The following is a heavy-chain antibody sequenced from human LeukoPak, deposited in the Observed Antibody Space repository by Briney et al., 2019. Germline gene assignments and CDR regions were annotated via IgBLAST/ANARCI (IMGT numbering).Heavy chain of an antibody. CDR2: IIPIFGTA. J-gene: IGHJ4*02. V-gene: IGHV1-69*15. CDR1: GGTFSSYA. CDR3: ARDRYGSSGYYKD. Sequence: GASVKVSCKASGGTFSSYAISWVRQAPGQGLEWMGRIIPIFGTANYAQKFQGRVTINPDESTSTAYMELSSLRSEDTAVYYCARDRYGSSGYYKDWGQGTLVTFSS. D-gene: IGHD3-22*01.